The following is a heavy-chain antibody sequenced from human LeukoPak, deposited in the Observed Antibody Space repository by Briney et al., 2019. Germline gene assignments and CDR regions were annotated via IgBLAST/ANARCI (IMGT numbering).Heavy chain of an antibody. D-gene: IGHD2-2*01. CDR1: GFTFSSYA. V-gene: IGHV3-23*01. J-gene: IGHJ6*02. CDR3: AKYCSSSSCSNRGAYYGMDV. CDR2: LSGSGGTT. Sequence: GESLRLSCAGSGFTFSSYAMSWVRQAPGKGLEWVSTLSGSGGTTYYADSVKGRFTISRDNSKNTLYLQMSSLRAGDTALYYCAKYCSSSSCSNRGAYYGMDVWGQGTTVTVSS.